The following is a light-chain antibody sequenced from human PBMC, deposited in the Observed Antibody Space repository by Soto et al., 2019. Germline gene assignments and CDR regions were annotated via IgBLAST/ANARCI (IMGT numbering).Light chain of an antibody. CDR1: QGISTY. CDR3: LKHNSAPLT. V-gene: IGKV1-27*01. CDR2: GES. Sequence: DIQMTQSPPSLSASVGDRVTITCRASQGISTYLAWYQQKPGKVPKLLIYGESTLQSGVPSRFSGSGSGTDFTLTISSLQTEDVATYYCLKHNSAPLTFGGGTKVEIK. J-gene: IGKJ4*01.